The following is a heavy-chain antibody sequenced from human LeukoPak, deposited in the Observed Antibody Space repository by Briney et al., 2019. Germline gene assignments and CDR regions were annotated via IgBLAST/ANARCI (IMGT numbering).Heavy chain of an antibody. CDR2: IGTAGDT. Sequence: PGGSLRLSCAASGFSFSSYDMHWVRQVPGKGLEWVSAIGTAGDTHYPGSVKGRFTISRENAKNSLYLQMNSLRVEDTAVYYCASPYSSGWYGLTSWGQGTLVIVSS. CDR3: ASPYSSGWYGLTS. D-gene: IGHD6-19*01. CDR1: GFSFSSYD. J-gene: IGHJ5*02. V-gene: IGHV3-13*04.